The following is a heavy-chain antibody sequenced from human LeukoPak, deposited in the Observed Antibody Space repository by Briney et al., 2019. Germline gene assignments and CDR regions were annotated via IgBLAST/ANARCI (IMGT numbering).Heavy chain of an antibody. Sequence: PGGSLRLSCAASGFTFSSYAMSWVRQAPGKGLEWVSAISGSGGSTYYADSVKGRFTISRDNSKNALYLQMNSLRAEDTAVYYCAKVWSSNYVFDYWGQGTLVTVSS. D-gene: IGHD4-11*01. V-gene: IGHV3-23*01. J-gene: IGHJ4*02. CDR3: AKVWSSNYVFDY. CDR2: ISGSGGST. CDR1: GFTFSSYA.